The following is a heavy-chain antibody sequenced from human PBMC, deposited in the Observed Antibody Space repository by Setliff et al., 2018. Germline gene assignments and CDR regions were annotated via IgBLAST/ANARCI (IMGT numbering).Heavy chain of an antibody. J-gene: IGHJ4*02. V-gene: IGHV1-18*01. Sequence: GASVKVSCKTSGFNFITYGFSWVRQAPGQGLEWMGWISPYSGETNNAQKFQDRLSVTADTSSKTIYMELRSLMSDDTAVYFCTTSRAPRVVLAADFDLWGQGTLVTVSS. CDR1: GFNFITYG. CDR3: TTSRAPRVVLAADFDL. CDR2: ISPYSGET. D-gene: IGHD2-21*01.